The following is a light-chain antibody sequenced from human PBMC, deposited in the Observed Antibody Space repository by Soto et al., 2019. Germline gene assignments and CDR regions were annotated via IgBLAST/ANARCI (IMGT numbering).Light chain of an antibody. CDR2: QVS. CDR1: QGLVYSDGNTY. J-gene: IGKJ1*01. Sequence: VVMTQSPLSLALTPLHPASISCRPRQGLVYSDGNTYLNWFHQRPGQSPRRLIYQVSNRDSGVPDRFSGSGSGTDFTLKISRVEAEDVGVYHCMQSTHWPPTFGQGTKVDIK. V-gene: IGKV2-30*01. CDR3: MQSTHWPPT.